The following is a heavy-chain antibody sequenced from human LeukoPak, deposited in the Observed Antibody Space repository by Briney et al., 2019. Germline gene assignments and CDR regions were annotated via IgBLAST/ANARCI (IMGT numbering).Heavy chain of an antibody. Sequence: SETLSLTCTVSGGSISSSSYYWGWTRQPPGKGLEWIGSIYYSGSTYYNPSLKSRVTISVDTSKNQFSLKLSSVTAADTAVYYCARGSRRPPYYYDSSGYFLHAFDIWGQGTMVTVSS. CDR2: IYYSGST. CDR3: ARGSRRPPYYYDSSGYFLHAFDI. V-gene: IGHV4-39*07. D-gene: IGHD3-22*01. J-gene: IGHJ3*02. CDR1: GGSISSSSYY.